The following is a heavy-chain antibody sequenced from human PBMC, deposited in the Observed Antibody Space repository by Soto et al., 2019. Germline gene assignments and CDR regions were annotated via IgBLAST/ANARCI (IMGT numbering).Heavy chain of an antibody. CDR2: IIPIFGTA. D-gene: IGHD5-18*01. V-gene: IGHV1-69*13. J-gene: IGHJ6*02. Sequence: ASVKVSCKASGGTFSSYAISWVRQAPGQGLEWMGGIIPIFGTANYAQKFQGRVTITADESTSTAYMELSSLRSEDTAVYYCARAGGEGRAMVLGYYYYGMDVWGQGTTVTVSS. CDR3: ARAGGEGRAMVLGYYYYGMDV. CDR1: GGTFSSYA.